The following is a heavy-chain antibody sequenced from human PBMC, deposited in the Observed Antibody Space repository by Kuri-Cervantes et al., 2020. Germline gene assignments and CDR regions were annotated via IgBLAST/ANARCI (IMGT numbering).Heavy chain of an antibody. Sequence: SETLSLTCTVSGGSVSSGSYYWSWIRQPPGKGLEWIGYIYYSGSTNYNPSLKSRVTISVDTSKNQFSLKLSSVTAADTAMYYCARHGSGYLLPTNDFDYWGQGTLVTVSS. D-gene: IGHD5-12*01. V-gene: IGHV4-61*01. CDR3: ARHGSGYLLPTNDFDY. J-gene: IGHJ4*02. CDR2: IYYSGST. CDR1: GGSVSSGSYY.